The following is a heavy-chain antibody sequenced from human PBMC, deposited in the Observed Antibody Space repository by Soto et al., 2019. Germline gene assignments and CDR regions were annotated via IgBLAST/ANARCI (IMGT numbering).Heavy chain of an antibody. CDR2: INPSGGST. CDR1: GYTFTSYY. J-gene: IGHJ6*03. CDR3: ARDGQVGNYHYICGSDRQVMGYYYYMDV. Sequence: ASVKVSCKASGYTFTSYYMHWVRQAPGQGLEWMGIINPSGGSTSYAQKFQGRVTMTRDTSTSTVYMELSSLRSEDTAVYYCARDGQVGNYHYICGSDRQVMGYYYYMDVWGKGNTVNVS. D-gene: IGHD3-16*02. V-gene: IGHV1-46*03.